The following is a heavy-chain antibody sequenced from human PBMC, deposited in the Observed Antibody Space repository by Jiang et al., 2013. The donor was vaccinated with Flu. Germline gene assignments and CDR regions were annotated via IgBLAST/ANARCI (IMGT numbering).Heavy chain of an antibody. D-gene: IGHD6-13*01. CDR3: AKGGRIAAAATGVYYYYGMDV. V-gene: IGHV3-30*18. Sequence: VQLVESGGGVVQPGRSLRLSCAASGFTFSSYGMHWVRQAPGKGLEWVAVISYDGSNKYYADSVKGRFTISRDNSKNTLYLQMNSLRAEDTAVYYCAKGGRIAAAATGVYYYYGMDVWGQGTTVTVSS. J-gene: IGHJ6*02. CDR1: GFTFSSYG. CDR2: ISYDGSNK.